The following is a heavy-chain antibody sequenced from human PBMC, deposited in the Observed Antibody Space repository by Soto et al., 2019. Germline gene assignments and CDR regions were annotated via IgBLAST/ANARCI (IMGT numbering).Heavy chain of an antibody. Sequence: SVKVSCKASGGTFSSYAISWVRQAPGQGLEWMGGIIPIFGTANYAQKFQGRVTITADESTSTAYMELSSLRSEDTAVYYCAISRHGYNYPEVLFDYWGQGTLVTVSS. CDR1: GGTFSSYA. CDR3: AISRHGYNYPEVLFDY. J-gene: IGHJ4*02. CDR2: IIPIFGTA. V-gene: IGHV1-69*13. D-gene: IGHD5-12*01.